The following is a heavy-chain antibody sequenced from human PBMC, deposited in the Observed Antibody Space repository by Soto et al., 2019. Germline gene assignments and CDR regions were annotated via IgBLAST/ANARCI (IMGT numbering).Heavy chain of an antibody. CDR1: GYTFTSYD. Sequence: VSCKASGYTFTSYDINWVRQATGQGLEWMGWMNPNSGNTGYAQKFQGRVTMTRNTSISTAYMELSSLRSEDTAVYYCARGFRSSSYFDYWGQGTLVTVSS. CDR3: ARGFRSSSYFDY. CDR2: MNPNSGNT. V-gene: IGHV1-8*01. J-gene: IGHJ4*02. D-gene: IGHD6-6*01.